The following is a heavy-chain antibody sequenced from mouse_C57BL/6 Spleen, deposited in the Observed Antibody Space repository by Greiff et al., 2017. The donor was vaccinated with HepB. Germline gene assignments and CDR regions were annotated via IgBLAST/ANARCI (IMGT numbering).Heavy chain of an antibody. D-gene: IGHD2-1*01. CDR3: ARGGGNFLFDY. CDR2: ISYDGSN. CDR1: GYSITSGYY. V-gene: IGHV3-6*01. J-gene: IGHJ2*01. Sequence: DVQLQESGPGLVKPSQSLSLTCSVTGYSITSGYYWNWIRQFPGNKLEWMGYISYDGSNNYNPSLKNRISITRDTSKNQFFLKLNSVTTEDTATYYCARGGGNFLFDYWGQGTTLTVSS.